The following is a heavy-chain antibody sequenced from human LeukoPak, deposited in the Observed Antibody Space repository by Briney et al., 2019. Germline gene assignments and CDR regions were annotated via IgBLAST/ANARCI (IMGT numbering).Heavy chain of an antibody. CDR3: ETEVAPSDHYYSYGTVV. D-gene: IGHD5-12*01. CDR1: GGSISSNY. V-gene: IGHV4-59*01. CDR2: IHYSGRT. Sequence: SETLSLTCTVAGGSISSNYWRWVRQPPGKGLEWIGYIHYSGRTNYNPSLKSRVTISVDTSKNQFSLKLSSVTAADTAVYYCETEVAPSDHYYSYGTVVWGQGTTVTVSS. J-gene: IGHJ6*02.